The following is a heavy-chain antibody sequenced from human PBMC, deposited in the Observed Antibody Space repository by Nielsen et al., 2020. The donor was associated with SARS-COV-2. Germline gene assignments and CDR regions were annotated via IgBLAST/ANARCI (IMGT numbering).Heavy chain of an antibody. J-gene: IGHJ4*02. V-gene: IGHV3-21*01. Sequence: GGSLRLSCAASGFTFSSYEMNWVRQAPGKGLEWVSSISSSSSYIYYADSVKGRFTISRDNAKNSLYLQMNSLRAEDTAVYYCARGGYCSSTSCYHDYWGQGTLVTVSS. CDR2: ISSSSSYI. CDR1: GFTFSSYE. D-gene: IGHD2-2*01. CDR3: ARGGYCSSTSCYHDY.